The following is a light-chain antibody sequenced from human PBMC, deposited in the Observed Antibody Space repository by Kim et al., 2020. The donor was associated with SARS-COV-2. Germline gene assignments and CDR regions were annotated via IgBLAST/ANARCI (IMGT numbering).Light chain of an antibody. CDR1: QSTSRW. CDR3: QQYNTYSSRT. V-gene: IGKV1-5*03. Sequence: DIQMTQSPSTLSASVGDRVTITCRASQSTSRWVAWFQQKPGKAPKLLIYKASSLESGVPSRFSGSGSGTEFTLTISSLQPDDFATYYCQQYNTYSSRTFGQGTKVDIK. J-gene: IGKJ1*01. CDR2: KAS.